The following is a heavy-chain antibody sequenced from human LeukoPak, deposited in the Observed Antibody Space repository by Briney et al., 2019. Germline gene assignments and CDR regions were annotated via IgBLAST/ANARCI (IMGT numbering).Heavy chain of an antibody. V-gene: IGHV1-69*13. D-gene: IGHD3-10*01. Sequence: SVKVSCKASGGTFSSYAISWVRQAPGQGLEWMGGIIPIFGTANYAQRFQGRVTITADESTSTAYMELSSLRSEDTAVYYCASTATMVRGVITDYYYGMDVWGQGTTVTVSS. CDR3: ASTATMVRGVITDYYYGMDV. CDR1: GGTFSSYA. CDR2: IIPIFGTA. J-gene: IGHJ6*02.